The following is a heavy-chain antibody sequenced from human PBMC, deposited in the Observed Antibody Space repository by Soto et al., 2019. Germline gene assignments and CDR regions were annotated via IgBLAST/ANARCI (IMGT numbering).Heavy chain of an antibody. J-gene: IGHJ6*02. CDR1: GASVGSFY. CDR2: VYSTGGV. CDR3: ARDLSGTGLDV. V-gene: IGHV4-4*07. Sequence: QVQLHESGPGLVKPSETLSLTCNVSGASVGSFYWSWIRQSAGKGLEWIGRVYSTGGVAYNPALEGRVTISLDRANNHFSLEIKSVTAAETAVYFCARDLSGTGLDVWGRGTTVSVSS. D-gene: IGHD1-26*01.